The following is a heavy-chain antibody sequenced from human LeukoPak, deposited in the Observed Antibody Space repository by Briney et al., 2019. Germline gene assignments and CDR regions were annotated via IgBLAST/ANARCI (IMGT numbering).Heavy chain of an antibody. Sequence: SGPTLVNPTQTLTLTCTFSGFSLRTDRVGMGWIRQPPGKALEWLALIYWDDDKRYGPSLKNRLTITKDTSKNQVVLTMTNMDPVDTATYYCAHRLFVGGSWEGFDYWGQGTLVTVSS. CDR1: GFSLRTDRVG. V-gene: IGHV2-5*05. CDR2: IYWDDDK. J-gene: IGHJ4*02. D-gene: IGHD3-16*01. CDR3: AHRLFVGGSWEGFDY.